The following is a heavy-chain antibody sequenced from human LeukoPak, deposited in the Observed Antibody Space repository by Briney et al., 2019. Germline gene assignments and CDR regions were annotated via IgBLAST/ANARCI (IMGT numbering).Heavy chain of an antibody. CDR1: GGSFSGYY. D-gene: IGHD3-3*01. CDR3: ARGEVRFLEWPGLYYYYGMDV. V-gene: IGHV4-34*01. J-gene: IGHJ6*02. CDR2: INHSGST. Sequence: SETLSLTCAVYGGSFSGYYWSWIRQPPGKGLEWIGEINHSGSTNYNPSLKSRVTISVDTSKNQFSLKLSSVTAADTAVYYCARGEVRFLEWPGLYYYYGMDVWGQGTTVTVSS.